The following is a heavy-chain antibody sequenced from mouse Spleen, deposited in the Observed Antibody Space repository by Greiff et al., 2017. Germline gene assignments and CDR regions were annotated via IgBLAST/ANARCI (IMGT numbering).Heavy chain of an antibody. D-gene: IGHD2-1*01. CDR1: GFTFSSYA. CDR2: ISSGGST. Sequence: EVKLEESGGGLVKPGGSLKLSCAASGFTFSSYAMSWVRQTPEKRLEWVASISSGGSTYYPDSVKGRFTISRDNARNILYLQMSSLRSEDTAMYYCARGLYGNYFAYWGQGTLVTVSA. J-gene: IGHJ3*01. CDR3: ARGLYGNYFAY. V-gene: IGHV5-6-5*01.